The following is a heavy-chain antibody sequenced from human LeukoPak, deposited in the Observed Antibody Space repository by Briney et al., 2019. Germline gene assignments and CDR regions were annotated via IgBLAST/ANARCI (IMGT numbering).Heavy chain of an antibody. Sequence: GGSLRLSCTASGLAFTNYWMIWVRQAPGKGLEWVANINHDASEKYYVGSVEGRFTISRDNAKNSLFLQMNSLRAEDTGVYYCATSSYSSSSSWGQGTLVTVSS. CDR2: INHDASEK. V-gene: IGHV3-7*01. D-gene: IGHD6-6*01. J-gene: IGHJ5*02. CDR3: ATSSYSSSSS. CDR1: GLAFTNYW.